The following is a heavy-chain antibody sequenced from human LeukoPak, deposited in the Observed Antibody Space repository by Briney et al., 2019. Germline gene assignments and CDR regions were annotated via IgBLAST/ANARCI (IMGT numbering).Heavy chain of an antibody. V-gene: IGHV5-51*01. CDR2: IYPGDSQS. Sequence: GESLKISCKAYEYSFSTNWIGWVRQMPGKGLEWMGLIYPGDSQSKYSPSFQGHVTFSADTSRNTAYLQWNSLKASDTAMYYCARRSDFRNWFDPWGLGTLVTVSA. CDR1: EYSFSTNW. CDR3: ARRSDFRNWFDP. J-gene: IGHJ5*02. D-gene: IGHD2-21*02.